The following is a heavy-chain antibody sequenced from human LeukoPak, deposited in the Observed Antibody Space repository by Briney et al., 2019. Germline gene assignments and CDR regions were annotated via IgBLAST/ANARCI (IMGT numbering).Heavy chain of an antibody. J-gene: IGHJ4*02. D-gene: IGHD6-6*01. CDR2: INHSGST. Sequence: SETLSLTCAVYGGSFSGYYWSWIRQPPGKGLEWIGEINHSGSTNYNPSLKSRVTISVDTSKNQFSLKLNSVTAADTAVYYCARLVSIAVRLSPIDYWGQGTLVTVSS. V-gene: IGHV4-34*01. CDR3: ARLVSIAVRLSPIDY. CDR1: GGSFSGYY.